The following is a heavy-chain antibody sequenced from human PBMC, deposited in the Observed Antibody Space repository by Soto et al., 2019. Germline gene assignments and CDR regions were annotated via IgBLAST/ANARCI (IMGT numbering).Heavy chain of an antibody. CDR3: ARAVPEWFETANHGMDV. Sequence: QVQLVQSGAEVKKPGASVKVSCKASGYSFTNYDMNWVRQATGQGLEWMGWMNPNSGNTGYTQNFQGRVTMTRDTSTSTAYMELSSLRSEDTAVYYCARAVPEWFETANHGMDVWGQGTTVTVSS. CDR1: GYSFTNYD. D-gene: IGHD3-10*01. J-gene: IGHJ6*02. V-gene: IGHV1-8*01. CDR2: MNPNSGNT.